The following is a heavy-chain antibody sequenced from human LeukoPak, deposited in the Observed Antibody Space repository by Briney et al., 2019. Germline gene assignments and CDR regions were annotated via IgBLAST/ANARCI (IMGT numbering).Heavy chain of an antibody. CDR3: AREGRFMTLAN. CDR2: ISFDGSRN. V-gene: IGHV3-30*03. J-gene: IGHJ4*02. CDR1: GFTFISYG. D-gene: IGHD3-3*01. Sequence: GGSLRLSCAASGFTFISYGMHWVRQVPGKGLEWVAVISFDGSRNYYADSVKGRFTISRDNSKNTLHLQMNSLRAEDTAVYYCAREGRFMTLANWGQGTLVTVSS.